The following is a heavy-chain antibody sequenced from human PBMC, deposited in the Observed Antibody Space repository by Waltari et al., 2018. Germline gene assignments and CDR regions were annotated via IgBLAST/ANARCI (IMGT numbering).Heavy chain of an antibody. V-gene: IGHV3-23*01. CDR3: ARAVGAWHFDAFHI. CDR2: ISASGGST. D-gene: IGHD3-3*02. Sequence: EVQLLESGGGLVQPGGSLRLSCAASGFTFSNYAMSWVRQAPGRGVEWGWGISASGGSTYYPDSVKGRFTISRDNVKNTLDLQLNSLRPDDTAIYYCARAVGAWHFDAFHIWGQGTMVTVSS. CDR1: GFTFSNYA. J-gene: IGHJ3*02.